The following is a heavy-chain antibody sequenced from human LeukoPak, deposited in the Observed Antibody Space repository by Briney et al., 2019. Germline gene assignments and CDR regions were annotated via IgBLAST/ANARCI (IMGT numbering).Heavy chain of an antibody. J-gene: IGHJ4*02. Sequence: GSLRLSCSASGFAFSYYWMNWVRQAPGKGPEWVANINLGGSAKLYVDSVRGRCTISRDNAKNSLYLQLNSLRVEDTAVYYCAAWGLNNYWGQGTLVTVSS. V-gene: IGHV3-7*01. CDR3: AAWGLNNY. CDR2: INLGGSAK. CDR1: GFAFSYYW. D-gene: IGHD7-27*01.